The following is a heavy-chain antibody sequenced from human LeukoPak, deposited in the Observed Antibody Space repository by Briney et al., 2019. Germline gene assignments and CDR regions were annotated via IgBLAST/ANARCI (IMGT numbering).Heavy chain of an antibody. V-gene: IGHV4-39*01. J-gene: IGHJ4*02. CDR3: ARHAHSCPSGSLDY. CDR1: GGSISSSSYY. CDR2: IYYSGST. D-gene: IGHD1-26*01. Sequence: SETLSLTCTVSGGSISSSSYYWGWIRQPPGKGLEWIGSIYYSGSTYYNPSLKSRVTISVDTSKNQFSLKLSSVTAADTAVYYCARHAHSCPSGSLDYWGQGTLVTVSS.